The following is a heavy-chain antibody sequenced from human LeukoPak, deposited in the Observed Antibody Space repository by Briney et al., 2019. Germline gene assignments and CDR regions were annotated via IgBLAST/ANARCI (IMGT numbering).Heavy chain of an antibody. CDR1: GGTFSGYY. CDR2: INHSGST. D-gene: IGHD1-1*01. J-gene: IGHJ6*02. V-gene: IGHV4-34*01. Sequence: SETLSLTCAVYGGTFSGYYWSWIRQPPGKGLEWIGEINHSGSTNYNPSLKSRVTISVDTSKNQFSLKLSSVTAADTAVYYCARRNDDYQYYGMDVWGQGTTVTVSS. CDR3: ARRNDDYQYYGMDV.